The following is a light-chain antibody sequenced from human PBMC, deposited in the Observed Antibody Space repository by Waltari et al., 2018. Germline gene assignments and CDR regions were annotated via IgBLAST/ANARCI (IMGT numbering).Light chain of an antibody. V-gene: IGLV3-10*01. Sequence: SYELTQTPSVSVSPGQTARITCPGHELPRKYAYWFQKKSGQAPRLVIYEDTKRPSGIPERFSGSSSGTVATLTITGAQVDDEADYYCYSSDSTGLRVFGGGTTVVVL. CDR1: ELPRKY. J-gene: IGLJ1*01. CDR2: EDT. CDR3: YSSDSTGLRV.